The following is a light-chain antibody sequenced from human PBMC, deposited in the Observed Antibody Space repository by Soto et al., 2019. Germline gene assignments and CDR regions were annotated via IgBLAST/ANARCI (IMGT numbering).Light chain of an antibody. Sequence: EIVMTQSPATLSVSPGERATLSCRASQSVGSNLAWYQRRPGQAPRLLISGASTRATVIPARFSGSGSGTXXTXTXSSXQSEXFAVYYCQQYNNWPPVTFGGGTKVEIK. CDR1: QSVGSN. V-gene: IGKV3-15*01. CDR3: QQYNNWPPVT. CDR2: GAS. J-gene: IGKJ4*01.